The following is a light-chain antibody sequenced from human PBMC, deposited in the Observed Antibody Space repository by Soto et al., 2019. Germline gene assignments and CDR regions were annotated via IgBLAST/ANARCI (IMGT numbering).Light chain of an antibody. V-gene: IGKV3-20*01. CDR3: QRYGTSTT. CDR2: GVS. CDR1: QSVSSSY. J-gene: IGKJ1*01. Sequence: EIVLTQSPGTLSLSPGERATLSCRASQSVSSSYLAWYQQKPGQAPRLLIYGVSSRATGIPVRFSGSGSGTDFTLTISRLEPEDFAVYYCQRYGTSTTFGQGTKVDI.